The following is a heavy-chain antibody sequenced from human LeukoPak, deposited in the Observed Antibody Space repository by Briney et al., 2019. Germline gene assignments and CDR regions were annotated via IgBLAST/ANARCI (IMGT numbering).Heavy chain of an antibody. CDR3: AKDSVGSFDP. CDR2: ISGSGGNT. Sequence: AGGSLRLSCAPSGFTFSSYAMSWVRQSPGKGLEWLSSISGSGGNTYYADSVKGRFTISRDNSTNKMYLQMNSMRAEDTAVYYCAKDSVGSFDPWGQGPLVTVSS. V-gene: IGHV3-23*01. CDR1: GFTFSSYA. J-gene: IGHJ5*02. D-gene: IGHD5/OR15-5a*01.